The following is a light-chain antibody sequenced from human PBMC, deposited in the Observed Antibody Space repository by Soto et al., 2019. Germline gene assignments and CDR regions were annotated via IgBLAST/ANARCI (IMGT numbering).Light chain of an antibody. J-gene: IGKJ3*01. CDR3: QQYNSVPFT. CDR2: AAS. Sequence: DFQMTQSPPSLSASVGDRVTITCRASQGIYNYLAWYQQQPGQVPKVLIYAASILQSGVASRFSGSGSGTDFTLTISILQPEDVATYYCQQYNSVPFTSGPGTKVDIK. CDR1: QGIYNY. V-gene: IGKV1-27*01.